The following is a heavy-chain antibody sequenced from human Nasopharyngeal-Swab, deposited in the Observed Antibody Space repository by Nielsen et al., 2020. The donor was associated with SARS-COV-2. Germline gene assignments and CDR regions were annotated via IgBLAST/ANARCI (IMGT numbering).Heavy chain of an antibody. V-gene: IGHV5-51*01. CDR1: GYSFTSYW. Sequence: GESLKISCKGSGYSFTSYWIGWVRQMPGKGLEWMGIIYPGDSETRYSPSFQGQVTISADKSISTAYLQWSSLKASDTAVYYCARPLWSYADHFDYWGQGTLVTVSS. CDR2: IYPGDSET. D-gene: IGHD1-26*01. J-gene: IGHJ4*02. CDR3: ARPLWSYADHFDY.